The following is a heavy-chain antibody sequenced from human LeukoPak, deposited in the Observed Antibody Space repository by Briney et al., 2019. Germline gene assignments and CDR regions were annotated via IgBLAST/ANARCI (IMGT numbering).Heavy chain of an antibody. Sequence: PGGSLRLSCVASGFTFNTYNMNWVRQAPGKGLEWVSSITSSSSYIYYADSVKGRFTISRDNAKSSLYLQMNSLRDEDTAVYYCARDPYSGNYGDYYYYYMDVWGKGTTVTIPS. CDR2: ITSSSSYI. CDR1: GFTFNTYN. D-gene: IGHD1-26*01. V-gene: IGHV3-21*01. CDR3: ARDPYSGNYGDYYYYYMDV. J-gene: IGHJ6*03.